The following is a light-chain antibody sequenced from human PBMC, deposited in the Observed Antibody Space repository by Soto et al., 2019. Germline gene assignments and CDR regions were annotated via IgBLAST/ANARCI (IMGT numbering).Light chain of an antibody. J-gene: IGLJ2*01. CDR2: RTN. CDR1: SPNIGTRP. CDR3: AVWDDTVVV. Sequence: QSVLTQPPSASATPGQRVTISCSGSSPNIGTRPVNWYQHLPGTAPKLLIYRTNQRPSGVPDRFSGSKADTPASLAISGLQSDDEGDYYCAVWDDTVVVFGGGTKLTVL. V-gene: IGLV1-44*01.